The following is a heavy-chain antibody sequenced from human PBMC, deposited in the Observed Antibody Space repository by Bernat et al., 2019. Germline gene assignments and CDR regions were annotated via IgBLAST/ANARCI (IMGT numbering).Heavy chain of an antibody. CDR3: ARDLAVAGSLDY. V-gene: IGHV1-2*02. J-gene: IGHJ4*02. CDR2: INPNSGST. Sequence: QVQLVQSGAEVKKPGASVKVSCKASGYTFTCYYMHWVRQAPGQGLEWMGWINPNSGSTNYAQKCQGRVTMTRDTSISTAYRELSRLRSDDTAVYYCARDLAVAGSLDYWGQGTLVTVSS. D-gene: IGHD6-19*01. CDR1: GYTFTCYY.